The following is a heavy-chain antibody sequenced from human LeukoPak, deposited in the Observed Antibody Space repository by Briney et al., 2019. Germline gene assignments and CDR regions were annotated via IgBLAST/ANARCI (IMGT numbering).Heavy chain of an antibody. D-gene: IGHD1-26*01. V-gene: IGHV3-23*01. CDR1: GFTFSSYA. Sequence: PGESLRLSCAASGFTFSSYAMTWVRQAPGKGLEWVSSISGSGDNTYYADSVKGRFTISRDNSKNTLYLHMNSLRAEDTAVYYCAKAISGSNAVADYWGQGTLVTVSS. J-gene: IGHJ4*02. CDR2: ISGSGDNT. CDR3: AKAISGSNAVADY.